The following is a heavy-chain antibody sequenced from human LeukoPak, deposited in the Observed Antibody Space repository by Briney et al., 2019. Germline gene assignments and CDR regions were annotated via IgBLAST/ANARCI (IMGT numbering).Heavy chain of an antibody. V-gene: IGHV4-31*03. CDR3: ARAVAYYYDSSGNDDAFDI. Sequence: ASETLSLTCTVSGGSISSGGYYWSWIRQHPGKGLEWIGYIYYSGSTYYYPSLKSRVTISVDTSKNQFSLKLSSVTAADTAVYYCARAVAYYYDSSGNDDAFDIWGQGTMVTVSS. J-gene: IGHJ3*02. CDR2: IYYSGST. CDR1: GGSISSGGYY. D-gene: IGHD3-22*01.